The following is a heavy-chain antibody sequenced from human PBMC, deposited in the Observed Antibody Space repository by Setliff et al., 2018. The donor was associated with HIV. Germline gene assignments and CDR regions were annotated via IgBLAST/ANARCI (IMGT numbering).Heavy chain of an antibody. Sequence: GGSLRLSCAVSGITFGNAWMSWVRQAPGRGLEWVSSISIGSGGAIDYADSVQGRFTISRDNSKNSLYLQMNSLRVEDTAVYYCARDYLYYNLYNGSPVYGMDVWGQGTTVTVSS. CDR2: ISIGSGGAI. CDR1: GITFGNAW. D-gene: IGHD3-3*01. V-gene: IGHV3-21*01. J-gene: IGHJ6*02. CDR3: ARDYLYYNLYNGSPVYGMDV.